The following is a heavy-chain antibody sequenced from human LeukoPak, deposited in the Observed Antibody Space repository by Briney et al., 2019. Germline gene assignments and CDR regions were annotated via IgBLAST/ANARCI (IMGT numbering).Heavy chain of an antibody. D-gene: IGHD1-1*01. J-gene: IGHJ3*02. CDR3: ARDHSGEPERRYAFDI. V-gene: IGHV4-59*01. CDR2: IYYSGST. CDR1: GGSISSYY. Sequence: SETLSLTCTVSGGSISSYYWSWIRQPPGKGLEWIGYIYYSGSTNYNPSLKSRVTIPVDTSKNQFSLKLSSVAAADTAVYYCARDHSGEPERRYAFDIWGQGTMVTVSS.